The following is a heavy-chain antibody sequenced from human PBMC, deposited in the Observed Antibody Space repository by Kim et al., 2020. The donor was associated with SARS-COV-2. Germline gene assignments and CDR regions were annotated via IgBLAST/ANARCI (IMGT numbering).Heavy chain of an antibody. V-gene: IGHV3-72*01. CDR1: GFTFSDRY. D-gene: IGHD2-15*01. J-gene: IGHJ4*02. CDR3: ARSDSSGDSVFDS. CDR2: IRNKAYSYTT. Sequence: GGSLRLSCAASGFTFSDRYMDWVRQAPGKGLEWVGRIRNKAYSYTTEYAASVKGRFTISRDDSKNLVYLQVNSLKTEDTAVYYCARSDSSGDSVFDSWGQGTLVTVSP.